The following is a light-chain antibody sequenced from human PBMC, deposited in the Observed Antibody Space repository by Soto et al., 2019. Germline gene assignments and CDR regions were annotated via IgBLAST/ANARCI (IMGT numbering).Light chain of an antibody. CDR1: QSISSSY. J-gene: IGKJ1*01. V-gene: IGKV3-20*01. CDR3: QQYGSSSWT. Sequence: EIVLTQSPGTLSLYPGKRATLSCRASQSISSSYLAWYQQRPGQAPRLLIYGASSRATGIPDRFSGSGSGTEFTLTISRLEPEDFAVYYCQQYGSSSWTFGQGTKVEIK. CDR2: GAS.